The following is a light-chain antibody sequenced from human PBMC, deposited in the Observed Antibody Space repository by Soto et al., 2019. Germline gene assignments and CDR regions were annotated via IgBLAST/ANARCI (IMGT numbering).Light chain of an antibody. J-gene: IGKJ4*01. V-gene: IGKV1-39*01. CDR2: GAS. CDR1: QSISGY. CDR3: QQTYISFT. Sequence: DIQMTQSPSSLSASVGDRVTITCRTSQSISGYLNWYQQRPGKAPSLLIYGASFLESGVPSRFSGSGSGTDFTLTINSLQPEDFVTYYCQQTYISFTFVGGTKVEIK.